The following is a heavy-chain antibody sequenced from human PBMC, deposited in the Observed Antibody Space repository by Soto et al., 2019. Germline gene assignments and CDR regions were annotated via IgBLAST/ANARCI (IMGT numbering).Heavy chain of an antibody. CDR2: IYYSGST. Sequence: PSETLSLTCTVSGDSVSSSSFYWGWIRQPPGKGLEWIGSIYYSGSTYYNPSLKSRVTVFVDTSKNKLSLSLSSVTAADTAVYYCARHSSQDITPMATTYYYYGMDVWGQGTTVTVSS. J-gene: IGHJ6*02. CDR1: GDSVSSSSFY. CDR3: ARHSSQDITPMATTYYYYGMDV. D-gene: IGHD5-18*01. V-gene: IGHV4-39*01.